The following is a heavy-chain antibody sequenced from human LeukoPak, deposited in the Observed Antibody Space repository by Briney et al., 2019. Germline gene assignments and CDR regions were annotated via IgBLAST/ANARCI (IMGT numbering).Heavy chain of an antibody. J-gene: IGHJ4*02. D-gene: IGHD3-10*01. CDR2: IRHDGSEK. CDR3: ARGITTVRGLPYYFDY. CDR1: GFTFTLYW. Sequence: GGSLRLSCAASGFTFTLYWMSWVRQAPGKGLEWVANIRHDGSEKYYVDSVEGRFTISRDNAKNSLCLQMNSLRAEDTAVYYCARGITTVRGLPYYFDYWGQGTLVTVSS. V-gene: IGHV3-7*03.